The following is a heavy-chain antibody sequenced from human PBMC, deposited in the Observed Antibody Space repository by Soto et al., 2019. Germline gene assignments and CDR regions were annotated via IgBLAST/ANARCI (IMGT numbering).Heavy chain of an antibody. D-gene: IGHD4-17*01. CDR3: ARSTGYGDSYFDY. CDR2: ISYSGST. V-gene: IGHV4-59*01. J-gene: IGHJ4*02. Sequence: PSETLSLTCTVSGGSISSYYWSWIRQPPGRGLEWIGYISYSGSTNYNPSLKSRVTISGDTSKNDFSLKLTSVTAADTAVYYCARSTGYGDSYFDYWGRGTLVTVSS. CDR1: GGSISSYY.